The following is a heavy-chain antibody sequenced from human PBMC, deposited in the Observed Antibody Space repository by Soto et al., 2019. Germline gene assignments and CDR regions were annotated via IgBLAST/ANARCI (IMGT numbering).Heavy chain of an antibody. Sequence: ASVKVSCKVSGYTLTELSMHWVRQAPGKGLEWMGGFDPEDGETIYAQKFQGRVTMTEDTSTDTAYMELSSLRSEDTAVYYCESGWQQLIPFDYWGQGTLVTVSS. CDR3: ESGWQQLIPFDY. D-gene: IGHD6-6*01. CDR1: GYTLTELS. CDR2: FDPEDGET. J-gene: IGHJ4*02. V-gene: IGHV1-24*01.